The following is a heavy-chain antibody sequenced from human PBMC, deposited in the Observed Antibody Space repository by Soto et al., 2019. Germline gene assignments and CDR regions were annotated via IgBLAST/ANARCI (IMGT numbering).Heavy chain of an antibody. CDR2: IYYSGST. D-gene: IGHD2-21*02. CDR1: GGSISSYY. CDR3: ARSYRYCGGDCYFQH. J-gene: IGHJ1*01. V-gene: IGHV4-59*01. Sequence: PSETLSLTCTVSGGSISSYYWSWIRQPPGKGLEWIGYIYYSGSTNYNPSLKSRVTISVDTSKNQFSLKLSSVTAADTAVYYCARSYRYCGGDCYFQHWGQGTLVTVSS.